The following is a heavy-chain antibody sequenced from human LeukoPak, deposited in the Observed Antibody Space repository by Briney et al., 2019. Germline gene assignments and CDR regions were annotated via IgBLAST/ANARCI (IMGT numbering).Heavy chain of an antibody. V-gene: IGHV3-30*04. CDR3: ARGGPGYSYGAALDY. CDR2: ISYDGRYK. D-gene: IGHD5-18*01. CDR1: AFTFGTYV. Sequence: GGSLRLSCAASAFTFGTYVVHWVRQAPGKGLEWMALISYDGRYKYYADSVKGRFTISRDNSKNTLYFQMDSLRTDDTAVYYCARGGPGYSYGAALDYWGQGTLVTVSS. J-gene: IGHJ4*02.